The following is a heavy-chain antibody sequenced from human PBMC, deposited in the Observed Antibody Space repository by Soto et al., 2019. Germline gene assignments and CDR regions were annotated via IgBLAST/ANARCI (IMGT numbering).Heavy chain of an antibody. D-gene: IGHD5-18*01. Sequence: PGGSLRLSCAASGFTFSSYGMHWVRQAPGKGLEWVAVIWYDGSNKDYTDSVKGRFTISRDNSKNTLYLQMNSLRAEDTAVYYCAREKDTTMAPSFDFWGQGTLVTVSS. CDR1: GFTFSSYG. J-gene: IGHJ4*02. CDR2: IWYDGSNK. V-gene: IGHV3-33*01. CDR3: AREKDTTMAPSFDF.